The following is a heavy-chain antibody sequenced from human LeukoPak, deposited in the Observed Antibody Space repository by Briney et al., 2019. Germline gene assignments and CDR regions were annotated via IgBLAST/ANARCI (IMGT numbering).Heavy chain of an antibody. CDR2: ISYDGSNK. CDR3: AREMGAAFDI. CDR1: GFTFSSYA. V-gene: IGHV3-30*04. Sequence: GGTLRLSCAASGFTFSSYAMHWVRQAPGKWLEWVAVISYDGSNKYYADSVKGRFTISRDNSKNTLYLQMNSLRAEDTAVYYCAREMGAAFDIWGQGTMVTVSS. D-gene: IGHD3-16*01. J-gene: IGHJ3*02.